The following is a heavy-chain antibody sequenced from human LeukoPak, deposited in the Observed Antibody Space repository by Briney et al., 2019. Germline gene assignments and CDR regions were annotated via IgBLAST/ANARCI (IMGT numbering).Heavy chain of an antibody. CDR1: GFSFSSYW. V-gene: IGHV3-7*01. Sequence: PGGSLRLSCEVSGFSFSSYWMSWVRQAPGKGLEWVANIKQDGSEKYYVDSVKGRFIISRDYSRNTLYLQMNSLRGEDTAVYYCARERHTAMVVMDFDYWGQGTLVTVSS. CDR2: IKQDGSEK. D-gene: IGHD5-18*01. CDR3: ARERHTAMVVMDFDY. J-gene: IGHJ4*02.